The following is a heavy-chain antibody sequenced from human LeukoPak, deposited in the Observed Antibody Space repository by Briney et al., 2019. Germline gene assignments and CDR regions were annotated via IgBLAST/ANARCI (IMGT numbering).Heavy chain of an antibody. J-gene: IGHJ5*02. CDR1: GFTLTYYD. Sequence: GGSLRLSCAASGFTLTYYDMHWVRQATGKGLEWVSGIDIPGNTYYPDSVKGRFTMSRESAKNSLYLQMNSLRAGDTAVYYCARAVAGTHWFDPWGQGTLVTVSS. CDR2: IDIPGNT. D-gene: IGHD6-19*01. V-gene: IGHV3-13*01. CDR3: ARAVAGTHWFDP.